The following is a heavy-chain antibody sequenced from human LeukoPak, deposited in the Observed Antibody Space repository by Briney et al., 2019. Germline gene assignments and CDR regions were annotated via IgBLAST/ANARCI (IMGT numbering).Heavy chain of an antibody. D-gene: IGHD6-13*01. CDR2: INGSGGST. J-gene: IGHJ4*02. CDR3: AKDRDSSSWYFDY. Sequence: PGGSLRLSCAASGFTFSSYAMSWVRQAPGKGLEWVSAINGSGGSTYYADSVKGRFTISRDNSKNTLYLQMNSLRAEDTAVYYCAKDRDSSSWYFDYWGQGTLVTVSS. CDR1: GFTFSSYA. V-gene: IGHV3-23*01.